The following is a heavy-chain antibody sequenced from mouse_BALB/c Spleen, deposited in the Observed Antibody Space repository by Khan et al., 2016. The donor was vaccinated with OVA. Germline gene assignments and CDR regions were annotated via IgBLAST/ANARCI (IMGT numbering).Heavy chain of an antibody. CDR2: IWGGGST. V-gene: IGHV2-6-5*01. CDR3: AKQIWSPYYGMDY. D-gene: IGHD1-1*02. Sequence: QVQLKESGPGLVAPSQSLSITCTVSGFSLTDHGVSWIRQPPGKGLEWLGVIWGGGSTYYNSVLKSRLNISKDNSKTQVFLKMNSLQTEDTAMYYCAKQIWSPYYGMDYWGQGTSVTVSS. CDR1: GFSLTDHG. J-gene: IGHJ4*01.